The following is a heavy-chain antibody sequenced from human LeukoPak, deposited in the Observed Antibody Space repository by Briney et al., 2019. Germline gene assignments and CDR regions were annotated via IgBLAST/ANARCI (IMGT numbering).Heavy chain of an antibody. CDR1: GFTFSGSA. CDR3: TRRSSYGDYTAWDY. CDR2: IRSKAHSYAT. D-gene: IGHD4-17*01. V-gene: IGHV3-73*01. J-gene: IGHJ4*02. Sequence: GGSLKLSCAASGFTFSGSAIHWVRQASGKGLEWVGRIRSKAHSYATAYAASVKGRFTISRNVSKNTAYLQMNSLKTEDTAVYYCTRRSSYGDYTAWDYWGQGTLVTVSS.